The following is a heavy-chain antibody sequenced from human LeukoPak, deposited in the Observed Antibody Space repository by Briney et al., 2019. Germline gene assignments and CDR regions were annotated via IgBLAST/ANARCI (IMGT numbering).Heavy chain of an antibody. V-gene: IGHV4-59*01. CDR1: GGSISSYY. Sequence: NASETLSLTCTVSGGSISSYYWSWIRQPPGKGLEWIGYIYYSGSTNYNPSLKGRVTISVDTSKNQFSLKLSSVTAADTAVYYCARGNPGRFGPWGQGTLVTVSS. D-gene: IGHD1-1*01. CDR3: ARGNPGRFGP. J-gene: IGHJ5*02. CDR2: IYYSGST.